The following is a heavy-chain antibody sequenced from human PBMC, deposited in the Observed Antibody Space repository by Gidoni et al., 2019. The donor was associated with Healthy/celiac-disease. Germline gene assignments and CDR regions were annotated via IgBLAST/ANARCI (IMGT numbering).Heavy chain of an antibody. J-gene: IGHJ3*02. CDR2: VNSDGSST. V-gene: IGHV3-74*01. Sequence: EVQLVESGGGLVQPGGSLRLSGADSGFTFSRYWMHWVRQAPGKGLVGVSRVNSDGSSTIYADSVEGRFTISRDNAKNTLYLQMNSLRAEDTAVYYCARDGGYYDTSGAFDIWGQGTMVTVSS. CDR1: GFTFSRYW. D-gene: IGHD3-22*01. CDR3: ARDGGYYDTSGAFDI.